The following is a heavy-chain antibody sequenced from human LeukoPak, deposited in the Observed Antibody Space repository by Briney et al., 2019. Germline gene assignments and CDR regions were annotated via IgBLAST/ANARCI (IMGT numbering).Heavy chain of an antibody. CDR1: GFTFSNYA. CDR3: AKERAYGNNLAIYDAFDI. V-gene: IGHV3-23*01. Sequence: GGSLRLSCAASGFTFSNYAMSWVRQAPGKGLEWVSAISGSGGSTYYADSVKGRFTISRDDSKNTLYLQMNSLRAEDTAVYYCAKERAYGNNLAIYDAFDIWGQGTMVTVSS. CDR2: ISGSGGST. D-gene: IGHD5-24*01. J-gene: IGHJ3*02.